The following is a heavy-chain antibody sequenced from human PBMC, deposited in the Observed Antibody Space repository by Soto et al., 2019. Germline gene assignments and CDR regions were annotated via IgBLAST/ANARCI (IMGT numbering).Heavy chain of an antibody. Sequence: QVQLVQSGAEVKKPGASVKVSCKASGYTFTSYGISWVRQAPGQGLEWMGWISAYNGNTNYAQKLQGRVTMTTDTTTRTAYMELRSLRSDGPSVYYCESGAYGEPVTDSWGQGTLVTVSS. V-gene: IGHV1-18*01. J-gene: IGHJ4*02. D-gene: IGHD4-17*01. CDR3: ESGAYGEPVTDS. CDR2: ISAYNGNT. CDR1: GYTFTSYG.